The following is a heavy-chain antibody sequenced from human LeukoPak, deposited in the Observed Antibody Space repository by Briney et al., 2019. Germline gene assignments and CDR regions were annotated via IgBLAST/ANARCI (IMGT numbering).Heavy chain of an antibody. CDR1: GFTFNTYS. Sequence: GGSLRLSCTASGFTFNTYSMNWVRQAPGKGLEWVSFISSTSRTIYYADSVKGRFTISRDNSKNTLYLQMNSLRAEDTAVYYCAKAETYYDFWSGYIHNWFDPWGQGTLVTVSS. D-gene: IGHD3-3*01. J-gene: IGHJ5*02. V-gene: IGHV3-48*01. CDR2: ISSTSRTI. CDR3: AKAETYYDFWSGYIHNWFDP.